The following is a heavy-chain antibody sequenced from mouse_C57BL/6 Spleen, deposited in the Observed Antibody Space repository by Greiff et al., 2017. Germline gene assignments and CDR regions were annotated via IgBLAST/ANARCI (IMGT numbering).Heavy chain of an antibody. CDR1: GYSITSGYY. Sequence: VQLQQSGPGLVKPSQSLSLTCSVTGYSITSGYYWNWIRQFPGNKLEWMGYISYDGSNNYNPSLKNRISITRDTSKNQFFLKLNSVTTEDTATYYCARGGSYGSSPFAYWGQGTLVTVSA. CDR3: ARGGSYGSSPFAY. D-gene: IGHD1-1*01. CDR2: ISYDGSN. J-gene: IGHJ3*01. V-gene: IGHV3-6*01.